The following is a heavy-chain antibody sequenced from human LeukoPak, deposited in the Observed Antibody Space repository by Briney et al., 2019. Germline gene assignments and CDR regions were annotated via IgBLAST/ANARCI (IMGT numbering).Heavy chain of an antibody. V-gene: IGHV1-46*01. Sequence: ASVKVSXKASGYTFTSYYMHWVRQAPGQGLEWMGIINPSGGSTSYAQKFQGRVTMTRDTSTSTVYMELSSLRSEDTAVYYCARSTVTRVFDYWGQGTLVTVSS. CDR3: ARSTVTRVFDY. D-gene: IGHD4-17*01. CDR2: INPSGGST. CDR1: GYTFTSYY. J-gene: IGHJ4*02.